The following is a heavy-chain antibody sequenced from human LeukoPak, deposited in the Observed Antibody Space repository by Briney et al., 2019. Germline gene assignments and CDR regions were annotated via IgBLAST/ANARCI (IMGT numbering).Heavy chain of an antibody. J-gene: IGHJ4*02. CDR1: GGSFSGYY. Sequence: PSETLSLTCAVYGGSFSGYYWSWIRQPPGKGLEWIGEINHSGSTNYNPSLKSRVTISVDTSKNQFTLKLSSVTSADTAVYYCARTENSILFDYWGQGTLVTVSS. CDR2: INHSGST. D-gene: IGHD4-23*01. CDR3: ARTENSILFDY. V-gene: IGHV4-34*01.